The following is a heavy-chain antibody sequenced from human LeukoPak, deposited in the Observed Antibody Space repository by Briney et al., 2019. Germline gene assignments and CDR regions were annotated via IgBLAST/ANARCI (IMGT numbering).Heavy chain of an antibody. Sequence: ASVKVSCKASGYTFTSYYMHWVRQAPGQGLEWMGLINPTGGSTGYAQKFQGRVTMTRDTSTSTVYMELSSLRSEDTAVYYCARGSSGYYYLDYWGQGTLVTVSS. CDR2: INPTGGST. V-gene: IGHV1-46*01. CDR3: ARGSSGYYYLDY. D-gene: IGHD3-22*01. J-gene: IGHJ4*02. CDR1: GYTFTSYY.